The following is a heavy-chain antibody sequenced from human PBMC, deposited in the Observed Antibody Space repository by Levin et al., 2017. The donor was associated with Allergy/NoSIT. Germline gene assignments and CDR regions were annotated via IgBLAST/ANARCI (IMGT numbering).Heavy chain of an antibody. CDR3: ARSDDSSGNYHSPFDN. D-gene: IGHD3-22*01. Sequence: PGGSLRLSCVASGFTFSSYTMNWVRQAPGKGLEWVSSISSSSSYIYYANSVKGRFTISRDNAKNSLYLQMNSLRAEDTAMYYCARSDDSSGNYHSPFDNWGQGTLVTVSS. V-gene: IGHV3-21*01. CDR2: ISSSSSYI. CDR1: GFTFSSYT. J-gene: IGHJ4*02.